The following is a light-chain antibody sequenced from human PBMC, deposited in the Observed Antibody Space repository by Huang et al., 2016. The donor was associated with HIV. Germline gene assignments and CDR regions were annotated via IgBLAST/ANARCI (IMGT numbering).Light chain of an antibody. CDR1: QSISSY. CDR3: QQTYSSLPT. CDR2: GAS. V-gene: IGKV1-39*01. Sequence: DIQMTQSPSSLSASVGDTVTITCRASQSISSYLNWYQQKQGKAPNLLIYGASTLQSGVRSRFSGSGSGTDFTLTISSLHPEDLATYYCQQTYSSLPTCGQGTRLE. J-gene: IGKJ5*01.